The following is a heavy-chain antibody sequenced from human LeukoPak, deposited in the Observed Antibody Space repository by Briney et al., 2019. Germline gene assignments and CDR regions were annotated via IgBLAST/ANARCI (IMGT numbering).Heavy chain of an antibody. D-gene: IGHD2-8*01. CDR3: ARVQGHPPNGLDV. CDR1: GFTFSSYW. Sequence: PGGSLRLSCAASGFTFSSYWMHWVRQAPGKGLVWVSRINSDASSTSYADSVKGRFTISRDNAKNTLYLQMNSLRAEDRAVYYCARVQGHPPNGLDVWGQGTMVTVSS. J-gene: IGHJ3*01. V-gene: IGHV3-74*01. CDR2: INSDASST.